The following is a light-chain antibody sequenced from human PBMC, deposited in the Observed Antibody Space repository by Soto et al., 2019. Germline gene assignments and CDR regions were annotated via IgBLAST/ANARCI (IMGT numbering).Light chain of an antibody. CDR3: QQSYTNPRP. V-gene: IGKV1-39*01. CDR2: AAS. CDR1: QSIRTY. Sequence: DIQMTQSPSSLSASVGDRVTISCRASQSIRTYLHWYQQKPGKAPKLLIYAASSLQSGVPSRFSGSGFGTEFTLTISSLQAEDFATYFCQQSYTNPRPFGPGTKVDI. J-gene: IGKJ3*01.